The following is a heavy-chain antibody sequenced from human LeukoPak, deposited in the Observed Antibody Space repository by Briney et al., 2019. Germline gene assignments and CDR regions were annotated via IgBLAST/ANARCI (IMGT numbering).Heavy chain of an antibody. V-gene: IGHV3-64*02. CDR1: GFTFSSYS. J-gene: IGHJ4*02. Sequence: ESLRLSCEASGFTFSSYSMHWVRQAPGKGLEHVAAITTEGSTTYYAESVRGRFIISRDNSKNTLFLQMGSLGNDDTAVYYCARDLGRWRLPRYYVGSWGQGILVTVSS. CDR2: ITTEGSTT. D-gene: IGHD5-24*01. CDR3: ARDLGRWRLPRYYVGS.